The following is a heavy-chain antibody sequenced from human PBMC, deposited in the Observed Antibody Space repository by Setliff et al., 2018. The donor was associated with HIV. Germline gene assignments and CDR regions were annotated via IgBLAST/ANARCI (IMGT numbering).Heavy chain of an antibody. Sequence: SETLSLTCTVTGGSISSGGFYWTWIRQPPGKGLEWIGEINHSGSTNYNPSLKSRVTISVDTSKNQFSLKLRSVTAADTAVYYCEVAGQWGQGTLVTVSS. D-gene: IGHD6-19*01. CDR1: GGSISSGGFY. J-gene: IGHJ4*02. V-gene: IGHV4-39*07. CDR3: EVAGQ. CDR2: INHSGST.